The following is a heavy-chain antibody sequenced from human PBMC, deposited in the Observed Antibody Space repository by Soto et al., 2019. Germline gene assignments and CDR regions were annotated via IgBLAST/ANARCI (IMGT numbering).Heavy chain of an antibody. CDR2: ISNNGAHT. V-gene: IGHV3-64*01. D-gene: IGHD6-13*01. CDR3: ARRGYGSRWPNVYMDV. Sequence: EAQLVESGGGLVQPGGSLRLPCAASGLPSSNYEMPWVGKAPGRGLEYVSGISNNGAHTDYAKSVKGRFTISRDNSENTLYLQMGSLRAEDMALYYCARRGYGSRWPNVYMDVWGKGTTVTVSS. CDR1: GLPSSNYE. J-gene: IGHJ6*03.